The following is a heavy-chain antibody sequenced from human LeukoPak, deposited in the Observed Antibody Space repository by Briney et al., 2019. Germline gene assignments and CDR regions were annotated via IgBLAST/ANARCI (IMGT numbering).Heavy chain of an antibody. J-gene: IGHJ6*02. V-gene: IGHV3-7*01. CDR1: GFNFGPYW. CDR2: IKGDGSEK. CDR3: ARDAPGGYYYGMDV. Sequence: GGSLRLSCAASGFNFGPYWMSWVRQAPGKGPEWVANIKGDGSEKFYANSVKGRFTISRDNAKNSLYLQMNSLRAEDTAVYYCARDAPGGYYYGMDVWGQGTTVTVSS. D-gene: IGHD2-15*01.